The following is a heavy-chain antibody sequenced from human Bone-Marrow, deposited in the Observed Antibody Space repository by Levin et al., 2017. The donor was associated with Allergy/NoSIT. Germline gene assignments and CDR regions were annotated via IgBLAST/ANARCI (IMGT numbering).Heavy chain of an antibody. V-gene: IGHV3-30*18. D-gene: IGHD1-26*01. CDR1: GFTFSSYD. CDR2: ISYDGRTE. Sequence: PGGSLRLSCAASGFTFSSYDMHWVRQAPGKGLEWVAVISYDGRTEKYADSVKGRFTISRDNSKNTLSLHMNSLRSEDTAMYYCAKDSLLVVGTKHYFDSWGQGTLVTVSS. CDR3: AKDSLLVVGTKHYFDS. J-gene: IGHJ4*02.